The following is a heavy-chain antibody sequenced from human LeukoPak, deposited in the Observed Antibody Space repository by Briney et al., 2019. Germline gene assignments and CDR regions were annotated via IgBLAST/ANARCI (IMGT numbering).Heavy chain of an antibody. CDR2: IYYSGGT. CDR1: GGSISSNY. CDR3: ARRLVNWFDP. Sequence: SETLSLTCTVSGGSISSNYWSCIRHPPRKGREWIGYIYYSGGTNYNPSLKSRVTISVDTSKNQFSLKLRSARAADTAVYYCARRLVNWFDPWGQGTLVTVSS. D-gene: IGHD6-19*01. J-gene: IGHJ5*02. V-gene: IGHV4-59*01.